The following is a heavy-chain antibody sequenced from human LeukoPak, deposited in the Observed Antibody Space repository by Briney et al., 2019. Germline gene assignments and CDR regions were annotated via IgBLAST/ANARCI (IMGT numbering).Heavy chain of an antibody. V-gene: IGHV1-46*01. J-gene: IGHJ4*02. CDR1: GYTFTGYY. Sequence: ASVKVSCKASGYTFTGYYMHWVRQAPGQGLEWMGIINPSGVSTSYAQKFQGRVTMTRDTSTSTVYMELSSLRSEDTAVYYCASVGSGSYPFDYWGQGILVTVAS. CDR2: INPSGVST. D-gene: IGHD3-10*01. CDR3: ASVGSGSYPFDY.